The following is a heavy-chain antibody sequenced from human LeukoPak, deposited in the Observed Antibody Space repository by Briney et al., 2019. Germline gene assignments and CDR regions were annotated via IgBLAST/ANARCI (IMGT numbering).Heavy chain of an antibody. CDR3: SGSYLDEWEGFDY. Sequence: PGGSLRLSCAASGFTFSSYGMHWVRQAPGKGLEWVAVISYDGSNKYYADSVKGRFTISRDNSKNTLYLQMNSLRAEDTAVYYGSGSYLDEWEGFDYWGQGTLVTVSS. CDR2: ISYDGSNK. CDR1: GFTFSSYG. D-gene: IGHD3-10*01. J-gene: IGHJ4*02. V-gene: IGHV3-30*03.